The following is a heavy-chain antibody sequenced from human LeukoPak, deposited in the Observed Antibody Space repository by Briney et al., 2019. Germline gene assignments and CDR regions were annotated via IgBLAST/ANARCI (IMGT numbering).Heavy chain of an antibody. CDR3: ARAPPYYYGSGSYGTGYGMDV. D-gene: IGHD3-10*01. Sequence: PSETLSLTCAVSGGSISSSNWWSWVRLPPGKGLEWIGEIYHSGSTNYNPSLKSRVTISVDKSKNQFPLTLSSVTAADTAVYYCARAPPYYYGSGSYGTGYGMDVWGKGTTVTVSS. J-gene: IGHJ6*04. CDR1: GGSISSSNW. V-gene: IGHV4-4*02. CDR2: IYHSGST.